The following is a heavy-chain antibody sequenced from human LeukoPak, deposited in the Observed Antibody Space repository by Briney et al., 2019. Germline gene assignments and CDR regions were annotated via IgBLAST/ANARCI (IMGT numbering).Heavy chain of an antibody. CDR3: ATLRYGSGSYYADY. Sequence: GRSLRLSCAASGFTFRNYGMHWVRQAPGKGLEWVSIISYDGSGKYYADSVKGRFTISRDNSQSTLYLQMNSLRTEDTAIYFCATLRYGSGSYYADYWGQGTQVTVSS. D-gene: IGHD3-10*01. CDR2: ISYDGSGK. V-gene: IGHV3-30*03. CDR1: GFTFRNYG. J-gene: IGHJ4*02.